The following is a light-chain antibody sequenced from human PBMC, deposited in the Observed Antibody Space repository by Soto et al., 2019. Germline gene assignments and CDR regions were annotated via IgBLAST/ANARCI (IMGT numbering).Light chain of an antibody. J-gene: IGLJ2*01. V-gene: IGLV1-44*01. CDR3: APWDASLNGHVV. CDR1: SSNIGDNT. Sequence: QYVLTQPPSASGTPGQRVTISCSGSSSNIGDNTVNWYQQLPGTAPKLLIYSNNQRPSGVPDRFSGSKSGTSASLAISGLRSEDEADYYCAPWDASLNGHVVFGGGTKLTVL. CDR2: SNN.